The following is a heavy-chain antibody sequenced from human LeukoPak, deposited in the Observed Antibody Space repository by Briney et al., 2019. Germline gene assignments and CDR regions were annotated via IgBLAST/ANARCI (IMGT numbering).Heavy chain of an antibody. D-gene: IGHD3-10*01. CDR3: ARDPYGSGSYYIYYYYYYYMDV. CDR2: INPNSGGT. J-gene: IGHJ6*03. CDR1: GYTFTGYY. Sequence: ASVKVSCKASGYTFTGYYMHWVRQAPGQGLEWMGWINPNSGGTNYAQKFQGRVTMTRDTSISTAYMELSRLRSDDTAVYYCARDPYGSGSYYIYYYYYYYMDVWGKGTTVTVSS. V-gene: IGHV1-2*02.